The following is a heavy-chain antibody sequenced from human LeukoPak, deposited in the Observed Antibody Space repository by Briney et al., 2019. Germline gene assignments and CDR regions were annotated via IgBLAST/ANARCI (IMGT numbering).Heavy chain of an antibody. J-gene: IGHJ4*02. V-gene: IGHV1-2*02. D-gene: IGHD3-10*01. CDR3: ARDSGERGSGSYLIAY. Sequence: ASVKVSCKASGYTFTGYYMHWVRQAPGQGLEWMGWINPNSGGTNYAQKFQGRVTTTRDTSISTAYMELSRLRSDDTAVYYCARDSGERGSGSYLIAYWGQGTLVTVSS. CDR1: GYTFTGYY. CDR2: INPNSGGT.